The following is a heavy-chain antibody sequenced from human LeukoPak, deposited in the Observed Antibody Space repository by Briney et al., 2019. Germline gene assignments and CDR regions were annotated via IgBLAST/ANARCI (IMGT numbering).Heavy chain of an antibody. CDR3: AKEPSVDFWSGDYNWFDP. CDR2: ISGSGGST. J-gene: IGHJ5*02. V-gene: IGHV3-23*01. Sequence: GGSLRLSCAASGFTFSSYAMSWVRQAPGKGLEWVSTISGSGGSTYYADSVKGRFTISRDNPKNTLYLQMNSLRAEDTAVYYCAKEPSVDFWSGDYNWFDPWGQGTLVTVSS. D-gene: IGHD3-3*01. CDR1: GFTFSSYA.